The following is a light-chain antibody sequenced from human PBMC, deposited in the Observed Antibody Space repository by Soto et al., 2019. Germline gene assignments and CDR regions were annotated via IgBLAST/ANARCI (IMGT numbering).Light chain of an antibody. CDR3: QQYNSWWT. J-gene: IGKJ1*01. CDR2: DAS. V-gene: IGKV1-5*01. CDR1: QSISSW. Sequence: GDRVTITCRPSQSISSWLAWYQQKPGKAPKLLIYDASSLESGVPSRFSGSGSGTEFTLTISSLQPDDFATYYCQQYNSWWTFGQGTKVEIK.